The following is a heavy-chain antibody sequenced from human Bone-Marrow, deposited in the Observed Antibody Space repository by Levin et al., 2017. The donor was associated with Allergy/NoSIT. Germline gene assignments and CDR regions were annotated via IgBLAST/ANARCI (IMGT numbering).Heavy chain of an antibody. CDR2: ITTSSTYI. V-gene: IGHV3-21*01. CDR3: ARAPPARGLSPLDY. D-gene: IGHD4-17*01. Sequence: GGSLRLSCEASGFTFIAYNMNWVRQAPGKGLEWVSSITTSSTYIYYADSVKGRFTISRDNAKNSLSLQMNSLRAEDTAVYYCARAPPARGLSPLDYWGQGTLVTVSS. CDR1: GFTFIAYN. J-gene: IGHJ4*02.